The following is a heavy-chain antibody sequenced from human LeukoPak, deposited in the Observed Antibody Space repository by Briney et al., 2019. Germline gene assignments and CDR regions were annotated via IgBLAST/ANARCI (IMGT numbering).Heavy chain of an antibody. CDR2: IYYSGST. Sequence: SETLSLTCTVSGGSISSGGYYWSWIRQHPGKGLEWIGYIYYSGSTYYNPSLKSRVTISVDTSKNQFSLKLSSVTAADTAVYYCARDPAGGAFDIWGQGTMVTVSS. CDR1: GGSISSGGYY. V-gene: IGHV4-31*03. J-gene: IGHJ3*02. D-gene: IGHD1-14*01. CDR3: ARDPAGGAFDI.